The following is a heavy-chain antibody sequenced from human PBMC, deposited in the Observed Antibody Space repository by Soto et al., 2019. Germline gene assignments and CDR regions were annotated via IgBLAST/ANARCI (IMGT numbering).Heavy chain of an antibody. J-gene: IGHJ5*02. CDR3: ARGVRFRDDNNWFDP. CDR2: TYYRSKWYN. V-gene: IGHV6-1*01. D-gene: IGHD3-9*01. CDR1: GDSVSSNSAA. Sequence: SQTLSLTCAISGDSVSSNSAAWNWIRRSPSRGLEWLGRTYYRSKWYNDYAVSVKSRITINPDTSKNQFSLQLNSVTPEDTAVYYCARGVRFRDDNNWFDPWGQGTLVTVS.